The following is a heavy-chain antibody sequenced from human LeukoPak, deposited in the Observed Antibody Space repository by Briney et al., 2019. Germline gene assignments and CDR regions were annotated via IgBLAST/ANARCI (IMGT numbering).Heavy chain of an antibody. CDR2: IRSKANSYAT. Sequence: GGSLRLSCAASGFTFSGSAMHWVRQASGKGLEWVGRIRSKANSYATAYAASVRGRFTISRDDSKNTAYLQMNSLKTEDTAVYYCIRYGDYFPSGYYYMDVWGKGTTVTVSS. CDR3: IRYGDYFPSGYYYMDV. CDR1: GFTFSGSA. J-gene: IGHJ6*03. D-gene: IGHD4-17*01. V-gene: IGHV3-73*01.